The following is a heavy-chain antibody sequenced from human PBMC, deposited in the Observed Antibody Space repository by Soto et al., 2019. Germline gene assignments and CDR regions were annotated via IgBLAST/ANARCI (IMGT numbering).Heavy chain of an antibody. V-gene: IGHV4-39*01. CDR3: ARHGGIAAAATSWFDP. Sequence: SETLSLTCTVSGGSISSSSYYWGWIRQPPGKGLEWIGSIYYSGSTYYNPSLKSRVTISVDTSKNQFSLKLSSVTAADTAVYYCARHGGIAAAATSWFDPWGQGTLVTAPQ. CDR2: IYYSGST. D-gene: IGHD6-13*01. J-gene: IGHJ5*02. CDR1: GGSISSSSYY.